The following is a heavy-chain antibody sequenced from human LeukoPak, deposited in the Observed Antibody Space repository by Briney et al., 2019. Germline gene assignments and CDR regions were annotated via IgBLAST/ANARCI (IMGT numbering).Heavy chain of an antibody. J-gene: IGHJ3*02. Sequence: LSGGSLRLSCAASGFTFSSYAMSWVRQAPGKGLEWVSAISGSGGSTYYADSVKGRFTISRDNSKNTLYLQMNSLRAEDTAVYYCARAPGQLLSWYAFDIWGQGTMVTVSS. V-gene: IGHV3-23*01. CDR1: GFTFSSYA. CDR2: ISGSGGST. CDR3: ARAPGQLLSWYAFDI. D-gene: IGHD2-2*01.